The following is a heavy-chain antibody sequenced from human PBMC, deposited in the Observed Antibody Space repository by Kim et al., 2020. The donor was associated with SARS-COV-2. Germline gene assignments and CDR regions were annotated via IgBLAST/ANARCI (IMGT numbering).Heavy chain of an antibody. J-gene: IGHJ4*02. V-gene: IGHV3-23*01. Sequence: GGSLRLSCAASGFTFRSYAMTWVRQAPGKGLEWVAAIRGGGGSTNYADSVKGRFTISRDNSKNTLYLQVNSLRAEDTAIYYCAKASVITMIVVVIAGAFFDYWGQGTLVTVSS. CDR1: GFTFRSYA. CDR2: IRGGGGST. CDR3: AKASVITMIVVVIAGAFFDY. D-gene: IGHD3-22*01.